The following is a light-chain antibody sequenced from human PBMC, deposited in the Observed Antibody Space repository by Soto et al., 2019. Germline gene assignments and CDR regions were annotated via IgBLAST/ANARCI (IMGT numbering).Light chain of an antibody. CDR1: SSDVGGYNY. V-gene: IGLV2-8*01. Sequence: QSALTQPPSASGSPGQSVTISCTGTSSDVGGYNYVSWYQQHPGKAPQLIIYEVTKRPSGVPDRFSGSKSGNTASLTVSGLQSDDEADYYCSSYAGSNNVFGTGTKLTVL. CDR2: EVT. J-gene: IGLJ1*01. CDR3: SSYAGSNNV.